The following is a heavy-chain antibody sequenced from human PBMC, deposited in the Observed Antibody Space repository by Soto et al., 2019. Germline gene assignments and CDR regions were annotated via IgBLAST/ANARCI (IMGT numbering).Heavy chain of an antibody. CDR3: ARMINIVATITSYGMDV. Sequence: PGGSLRLSCAASGLTFSSYAMHWVRQAPGKGLEWVAVISYDGSNKYYADSVKGRFTISRDNSKNTLYLQMNSLRAEDTAVYYCARMINIVATITSYGMDVWGQGTTVTVSS. V-gene: IGHV3-30-3*01. CDR2: ISYDGSNK. D-gene: IGHD5-12*01. CDR1: GLTFSSYA. J-gene: IGHJ6*02.